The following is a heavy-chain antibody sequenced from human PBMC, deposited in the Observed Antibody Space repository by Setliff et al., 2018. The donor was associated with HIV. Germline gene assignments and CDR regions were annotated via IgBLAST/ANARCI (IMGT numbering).Heavy chain of an antibody. CDR3: ASYPSRGGGPIGYVYYFDY. CDR2: IYPGDADT. Sequence: PGESLKISCKGSGYTFTNYWIGWVRQMPGKGLEWMGIIYPGDADTRYSPSFQGQVTISADKSISTAYLQWSSLKASDTAMYYCASYPSRGGGPIGYVYYFDYWGQGTLVTVSS. D-gene: IGHD2-15*01. J-gene: IGHJ4*02. CDR1: GYTFTNYW. V-gene: IGHV5-51*01.